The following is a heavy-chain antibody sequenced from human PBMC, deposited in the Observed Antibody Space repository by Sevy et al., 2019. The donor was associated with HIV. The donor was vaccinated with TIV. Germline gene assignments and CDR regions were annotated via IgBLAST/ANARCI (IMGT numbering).Heavy chain of an antibody. CDR1: GFTFNNYA. D-gene: IGHD4-4*01. CDR3: AKALHRVYFGMDV. CDR2: ISGGGGGT. V-gene: IGHV3-23*01. Sequence: GESLKISCAASGFTFNNYAMSWVRQAPGKGLEGKGLEWVSTISGGGGGTYYADSVRGRFTISRDNSKNTLYLQVNSLRVEDTAVYYCAKALHRVYFGMDVWGQGTTVTVSS. J-gene: IGHJ6*02.